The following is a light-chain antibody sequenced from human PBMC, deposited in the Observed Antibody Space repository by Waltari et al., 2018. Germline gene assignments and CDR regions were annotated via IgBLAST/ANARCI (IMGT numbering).Light chain of an antibody. CDR2: YRSDSDK. J-gene: IGLJ2*01. Sequence: QAVLTQPSSLSASPGASASLTCTLRSGFNVGTYRIYWFQQKPGSPPRYLLRYRSDSDKQQGSGVPSRFSVSKDASANAGILVISGLQSEDEADYYCMTWHSSAVVFGGGTKLTVL. CDR3: MTWHSSAVV. CDR1: SGFNVGTYR. V-gene: IGLV5-45*03.